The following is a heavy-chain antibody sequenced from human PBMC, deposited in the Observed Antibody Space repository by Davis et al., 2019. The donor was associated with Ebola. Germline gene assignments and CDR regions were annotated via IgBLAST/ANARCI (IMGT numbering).Heavy chain of an antibody. D-gene: IGHD3-22*01. Sequence: PSETLSLTCTVSGGSISSGGYYWSWIRQHPGKGLEWIGYIYYSGSTYYNPSLKSRVTISVDTSKNQFSLKLSSVTAADTAAYYCARSSGYYYVEYFDYWGQGTLVTVSS. J-gene: IGHJ4*02. V-gene: IGHV4-31*03. CDR2: IYYSGST. CDR3: ARSSGYYYVEYFDY. CDR1: GGSISSGGYY.